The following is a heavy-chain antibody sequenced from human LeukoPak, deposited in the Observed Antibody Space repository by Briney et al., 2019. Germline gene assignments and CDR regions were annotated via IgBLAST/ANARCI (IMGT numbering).Heavy chain of an antibody. CDR3: ATDYAGNSLWYYYGLGV. D-gene: IGHD4-23*01. Sequence: GGSLRLSCAASGFTFSHYSMNWVSQAPGKGLEWVSSISSDSRYIYYADSLKGRFTISRDNAKNSLYLQMNSLRAEDTAVYYCATDYAGNSLWYYYGLGVWGQGTTVTVSS. CDR2: ISSDSRYI. J-gene: IGHJ6*02. V-gene: IGHV3-21*01. CDR1: GFTFSHYS.